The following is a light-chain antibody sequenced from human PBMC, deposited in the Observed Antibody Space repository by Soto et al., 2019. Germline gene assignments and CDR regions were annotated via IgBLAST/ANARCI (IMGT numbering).Light chain of an antibody. CDR1: QSVSTR. J-gene: IGKJ1*01. Sequence: ETMMTQSPATLSVSLGERATLSCRASQSVSTRVAWYQQRPGQAPRLLIYGASARAPGIPARFSGSGSGTEFTLTISSLQSEDFAVYYCQQYNDWWTFGQGTKVDIK. V-gene: IGKV3-15*01. CDR3: QQYNDWWT. CDR2: GAS.